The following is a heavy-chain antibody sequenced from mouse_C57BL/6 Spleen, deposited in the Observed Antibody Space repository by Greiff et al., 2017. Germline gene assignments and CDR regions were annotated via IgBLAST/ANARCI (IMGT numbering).Heavy chain of an antibody. Sequence: QVQLQQSGAELMKPGASVKLSCKATGYTFTGYWIEWVKQRPGHGLEWIGEILPGSGSTNYNEKFKGKATFTADPSSNTAYMQLSSLTTEDSAIYYCAREYDGYYKGFAYWGQGTLVTVSA. CDR1: GYTFTGYW. J-gene: IGHJ3*01. CDR2: ILPGSGST. D-gene: IGHD2-3*01. CDR3: AREYDGYYKGFAY. V-gene: IGHV1-9*01.